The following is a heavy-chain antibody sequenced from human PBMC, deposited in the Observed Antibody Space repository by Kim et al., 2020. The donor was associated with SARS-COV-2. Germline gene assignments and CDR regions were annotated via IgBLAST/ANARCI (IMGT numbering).Heavy chain of an antibody. CDR3: ARLSRSGWYEGGLPDGY. V-gene: IGHV5-10-1*01. CDR2: IDPSDSYT. CDR1: GYSFTSYW. Sequence: GESLKISCKGSGYSFTSYWISWVRQMPGKGLEWMGRIDPSDSYTNYSPSFQGHVTISADKSISTAYLQWSSLKASDTAMYYCARLSRSGWYEGGLPDGYWGQGTLVTVSS. J-gene: IGHJ4*02. D-gene: IGHD6-19*01.